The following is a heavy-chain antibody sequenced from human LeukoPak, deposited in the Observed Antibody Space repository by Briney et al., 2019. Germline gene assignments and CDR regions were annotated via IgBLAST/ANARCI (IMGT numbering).Heavy chain of an antibody. CDR2: ISGSGDNT. V-gene: IGHV3-23*01. D-gene: IGHD3-22*01. CDR3: AKGSYYDSSGSFYFDY. J-gene: IGHJ4*02. Sequence: GGSLRLSCVGSGYIFSSYWMSWVRQAPGKGLEWVSGISGSGDNTYYADSVKGRFTISRDKSKNTLYVQVNSLGTEDTAAYYCAKGSYYDSSGSFYFDYWGQGTLVTVSS. CDR1: GYIFSSYW.